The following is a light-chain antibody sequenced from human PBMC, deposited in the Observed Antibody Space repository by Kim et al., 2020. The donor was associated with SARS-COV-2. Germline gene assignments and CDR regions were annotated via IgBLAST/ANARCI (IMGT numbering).Light chain of an antibody. J-gene: IGLJ3*02. Sequence: QSVLTQPPSASGTPGQRVTISCSGSSSNIGSNTVNWYQQLPGTAPKLLIYSNNQRPSGVPDRFSGSKSGTSASLAISGLQSEDEADYYCPAWDDSLNVLFGGGAQLTVL. CDR3: PAWDDSLNVL. CDR2: SNN. V-gene: IGLV1-44*01. CDR1: SSNIGSNT.